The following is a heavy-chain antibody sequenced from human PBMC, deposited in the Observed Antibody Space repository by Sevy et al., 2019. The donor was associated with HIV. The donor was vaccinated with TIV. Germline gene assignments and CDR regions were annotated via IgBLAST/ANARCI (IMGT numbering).Heavy chain of an antibody. CDR3: ARDAAEGPYGSSWFSNWLDP. CDR1: GFTFNSYS. V-gene: IGHV3-30*04. CDR2: ISYDGSNK. J-gene: IGHJ5*02. Sequence: GGSLRLSCVASGFTFNSYSMYWVRQAPGKGLEWVAAISYDGSNKYFADSVKGRFTISRVNSKNILYLQINSLRVQDTATYFCARDAAEGPYGSSWFSNWLDPWGQGTLVTVSS. D-gene: IGHD6-13*01.